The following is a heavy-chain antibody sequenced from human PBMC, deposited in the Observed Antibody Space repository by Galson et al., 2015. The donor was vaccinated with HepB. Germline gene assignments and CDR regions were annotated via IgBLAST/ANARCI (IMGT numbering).Heavy chain of an antibody. V-gene: IGHV3-30*03. CDR2: ISYDGSK. CDR3: ARVRINNLDY. Sequence: SLRLSCAASGFTFSNYGMHWVRQAPGKGLEWVAVISYDGSKTYADSVKGRFTISRDNPKSTLYLHMNSLRFEDTSMHYCARVRINNLDYWGQGTLVTVSS. CDR1: GFTFSNYG. J-gene: IGHJ4*02. D-gene: IGHD1/OR15-1a*01.